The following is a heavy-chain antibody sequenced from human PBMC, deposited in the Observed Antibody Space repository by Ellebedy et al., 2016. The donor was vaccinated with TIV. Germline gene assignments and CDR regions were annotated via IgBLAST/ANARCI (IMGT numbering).Heavy chain of an antibody. Sequence: MPSETLSLTCTVSGDSFTHYYWSWVRQPPGKGLEWIGPIHYSGTTKYNPSLKSRVSMSIDTSKWEFSLKVTSVTAEDTAVYWCAREAPNGGVVGLLDSWGRGTLVTVSS. CDR2: IHYSGTT. D-gene: IGHD3-16*01. CDR3: AREAPNGGVVGLLDS. CDR1: GDSFTHYY. J-gene: IGHJ4*02. V-gene: IGHV4-4*07.